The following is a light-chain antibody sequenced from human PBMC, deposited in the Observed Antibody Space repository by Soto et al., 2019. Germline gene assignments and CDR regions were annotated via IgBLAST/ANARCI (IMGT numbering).Light chain of an antibody. CDR2: GAS. CDR3: QQYSNRPRGT. J-gene: IGKJ2*01. CDR1: QSITNN. V-gene: IGKV3-15*01. Sequence: EIVMTQSPATLSVSPGQRATLSCRASQSITNNHLAWYQQKPGHAPRLLIYGASSSATDGPPRFSGSGSGTDFTLTISSLQSADFALYYCQQYSNRPRGTFGQGTKRQIK.